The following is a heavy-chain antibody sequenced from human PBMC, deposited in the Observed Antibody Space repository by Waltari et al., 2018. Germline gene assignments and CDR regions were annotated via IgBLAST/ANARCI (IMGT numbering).Heavy chain of an antibody. CDR3: VKGGWLDD. CDR1: GFSFSTFE. CDR2: ISEDSQRI. D-gene: IGHD2-15*01. J-gene: IGHJ4*02. Sequence: LGLSCAAYGFSFSTFEMTWARQVPGKGLEWVAFISEDSQRIFYATSVRGRFAVSRDNSKNLILLHMTNLRVDDTATYFCVKGGWLDDWGQGSLVTVSS. V-gene: IGHV3-23*01.